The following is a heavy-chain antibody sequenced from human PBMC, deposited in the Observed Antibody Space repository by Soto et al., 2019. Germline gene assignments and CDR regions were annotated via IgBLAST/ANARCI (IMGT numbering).Heavy chain of an antibody. J-gene: IGHJ6*03. V-gene: IGHV3-64*01. D-gene: IGHD4-4*01. Sequence: PGGSLRLSCAASGFTFSSYAMHWVRQAPGKGLEYVSAISSNGGSTYYANSVKGRFTISRDNSKNTLYLQMGSLRAEDMAVYYCARDFRSKLGYYYYYMDVWGKETTVTVSS. CDR3: ARDFRSKLGYYYYYMDV. CDR1: GFTFSSYA. CDR2: ISSNGGST.